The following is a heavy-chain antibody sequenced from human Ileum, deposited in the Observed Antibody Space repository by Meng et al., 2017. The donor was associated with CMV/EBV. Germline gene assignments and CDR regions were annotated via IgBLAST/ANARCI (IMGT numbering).Heavy chain of an antibody. Sequence: PWPVEPSQSHYSACAISGDSVSSTTITWNWSRRSPSGGLEWLGRTYYRSKWFNDYALSVRGRITINPDISKNQLSLQLNSVTPEDTAVYYCVRLTGNSWLDYWGRGTLVTVSS. CDR2: TYYRSKWFN. D-gene: IGHD6-13*01. CDR3: VRLTGNSWLDY. V-gene: IGHV6-1*01. CDR1: GDSVSSTTIT. J-gene: IGHJ4*02.